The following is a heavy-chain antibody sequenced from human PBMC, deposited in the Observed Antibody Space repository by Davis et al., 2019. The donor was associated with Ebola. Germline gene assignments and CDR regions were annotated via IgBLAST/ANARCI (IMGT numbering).Heavy chain of an antibody. CDR1: GFTFSTYS. CDR3: AKAGGGYSVY. V-gene: IGHV3-21*04. CDR2: ISSDSDYI. Sequence: GESLKISCAASGFTFSTYSMSWVRQAPGKALEWVSSISSDSDYIYYADSAKGRFTISRDNAKNSLFLQMNSLRAEDTAVYYCAKAGGGYSVYWGQGTLVTVSS. D-gene: IGHD5-24*01. J-gene: IGHJ4*02.